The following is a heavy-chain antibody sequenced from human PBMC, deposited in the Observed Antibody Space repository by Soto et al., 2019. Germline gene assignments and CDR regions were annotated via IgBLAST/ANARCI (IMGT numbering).Heavy chain of an antibody. V-gene: IGHV3-30*18. Sequence: QVQLVESGGGVVQPGRSLRLSCAASGFTFSSYGMHWVRQAPGKGLEWVAVISYDGSNKYYADSVKGRFTISRDNSKNTLYLQMNSLRAEDTAVYYCAKDQVRTTVTTYYYYGMDVWGQGTTVTVSS. CDR2: ISYDGSNK. J-gene: IGHJ6*02. CDR3: AKDQVRTTVTTYYYYGMDV. D-gene: IGHD4-17*01. CDR1: GFTFSSYG.